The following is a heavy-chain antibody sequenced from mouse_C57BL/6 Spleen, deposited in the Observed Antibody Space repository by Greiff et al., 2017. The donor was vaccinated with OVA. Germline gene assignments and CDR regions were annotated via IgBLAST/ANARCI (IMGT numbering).Heavy chain of an antibody. Sequence: EVQVVESGGDLVTPGGSLTLSCAASGFTFSSYGMSWVRQTPDKRLEWVATISSCGSYTYYPDSVKGRFTISRDNAKNTLYLQMSSLKSEDTAMYYCARSTGTPAWFAYWGQGTLVTVSA. CDR1: GFTFSSYG. J-gene: IGHJ3*01. D-gene: IGHD4-1*02. CDR2: ISSCGSYT. CDR3: ARSTGTPAWFAY. V-gene: IGHV5-6*01.